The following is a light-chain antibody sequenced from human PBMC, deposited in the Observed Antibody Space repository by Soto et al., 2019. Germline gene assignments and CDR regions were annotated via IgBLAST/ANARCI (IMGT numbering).Light chain of an antibody. CDR3: HQYGYSPNP. CDR1: RSVSSRY. V-gene: IGKV3-20*01. Sequence: EIVLTQSPGTLSLSPGERATLSCRASRSVSSRYLAWYQQKPGQAPRLLIYGASSRATGIPDRFSGSGSGTHFTLTITGLEPEDFAVYHCHQYGYSPNPFGQGTKLEIK. CDR2: GAS. J-gene: IGKJ2*01.